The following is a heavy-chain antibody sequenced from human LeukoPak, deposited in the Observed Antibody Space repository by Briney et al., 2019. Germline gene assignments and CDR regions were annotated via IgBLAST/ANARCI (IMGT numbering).Heavy chain of an antibody. CDR3: ASIYSSSWQEFDY. J-gene: IGHJ4*02. CDR1: GYTFTGYY. CDR2: INPNSGGT. V-gene: IGHV1-2*02. Sequence: ASVKVSCKASGYTFTGYYMHWVRQAPGQGLEWMGWINPNSGGTNYAQKFQGRVTMTRDTSISTAYMELSRLRSDDTAVYCCASIYSSSWQEFDYWGQGTLVTVSS. D-gene: IGHD6-13*01.